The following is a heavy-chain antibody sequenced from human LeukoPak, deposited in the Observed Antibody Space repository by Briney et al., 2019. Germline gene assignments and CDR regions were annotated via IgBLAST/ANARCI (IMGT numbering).Heavy chain of an antibody. CDR1: GFTFSSYA. J-gene: IGHJ4*02. Sequence: GGSLRLSCAASGFTFSSYAMSLVRQAPGKGQEWVSAISGSGGSTYYADSVKGRFTISRDNSKNTLYLQMNSLRAEGTAVYYCAKGTDYGDYPDYWGQGTLVTVSS. CDR2: ISGSGGST. V-gene: IGHV3-23*01. D-gene: IGHD4-17*01. CDR3: AKGTDYGDYPDY.